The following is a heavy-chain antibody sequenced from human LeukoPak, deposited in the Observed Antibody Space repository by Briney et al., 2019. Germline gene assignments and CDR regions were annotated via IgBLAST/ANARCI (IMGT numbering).Heavy chain of an antibody. V-gene: IGHV4-59*02. J-gene: IGHJ4*02. Sequence: PSETLSLTCTVSGASVSSYYWSWIRQPPGKGLEWIGFVYYSGSTNYNPSLKSRVSISVDTAKNQFSLKLSSVTAADTAVYYCARGDRYYDILTGYYSYYFDYWGQRTLVTVSS. D-gene: IGHD3-9*01. CDR3: ARGDRYYDILTGYYSYYFDY. CDR1: GASVSSYY. CDR2: VYYSGST.